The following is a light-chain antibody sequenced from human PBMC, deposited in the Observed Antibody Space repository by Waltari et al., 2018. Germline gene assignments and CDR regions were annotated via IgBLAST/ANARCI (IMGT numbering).Light chain of an antibody. Sequence: DIQMTQSPSWVSASVGDRVNITCRASQGIGTWLAWYQQKPGKAPKVLIYGASTLLTGVPSRFSGSGSGTEFTLTITGLQPEDFATYFCQQGNSFPPTFGQGTRVEV. CDR1: QGIGTW. CDR3: QQGNSFPPT. CDR2: GAS. V-gene: IGKV1-12*01. J-gene: IGKJ1*01.